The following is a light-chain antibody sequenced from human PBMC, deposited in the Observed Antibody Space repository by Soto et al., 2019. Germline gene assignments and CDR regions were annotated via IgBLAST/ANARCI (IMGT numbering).Light chain of an antibody. CDR3: GSWDRSRSAYV. Sequence: QSVLTQPPSVSAAPGQKVTISCSGSSSNIGGNSVSWYQQLPGTAPKLLIYDDNKRPSGIPDRFSGSKSGTSATLGITGHHTGEQAHSPCGSWDRSRSAYVFGTGTKVTV. V-gene: IGLV1-51*01. CDR1: SSNIGGNS. CDR2: DDN. J-gene: IGLJ1*01.